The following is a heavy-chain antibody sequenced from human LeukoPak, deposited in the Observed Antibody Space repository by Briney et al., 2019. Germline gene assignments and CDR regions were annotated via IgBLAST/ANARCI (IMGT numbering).Heavy chain of an antibody. J-gene: IGHJ4*02. CDR1: GFTFSSYE. CDR2: ISGSDGST. D-gene: IGHD2-2*01. V-gene: IGHV3-23*01. Sequence: GSLRLSCAASGFTFSSYEMNWVRQAPGKGLEWVSVISGSDGSTYYADSVKGRFTISRDNSRNTLYVQMNSLTAEDTAVYYCAKDRHCSSISCYRGYFDYWGQGTLVTVSS. CDR3: AKDRHCSSISCYRGYFDY.